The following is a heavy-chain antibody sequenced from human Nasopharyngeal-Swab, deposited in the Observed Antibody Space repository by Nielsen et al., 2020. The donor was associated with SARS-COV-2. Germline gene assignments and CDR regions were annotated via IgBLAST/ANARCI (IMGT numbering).Heavy chain of an antibody. CDR1: GYTFTSYG. V-gene: IGHV1-18*01. J-gene: IGHJ4*02. D-gene: IGHD6-13*01. CDR2: ISAYNGNT. CDR3: ARAVFLTRKVAAAGTLGDY. Sequence: ASVKVSCKASGYTFTSYGISWVRQAPGQGLEWMGWISAYNGNTNYAQKLQGRLTMTTDTSTSTAYMELRSLRSDDTAVYYCARAVFLTRKVAAAGTLGDYWGQGTLVTVSS.